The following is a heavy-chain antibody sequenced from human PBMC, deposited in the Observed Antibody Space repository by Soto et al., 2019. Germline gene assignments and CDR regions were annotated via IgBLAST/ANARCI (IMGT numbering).Heavy chain of an antibody. CDR1: GGTLSKYG. J-gene: IGHJ3*02. D-gene: IGHD3-22*01. CDR3: ARDRIEYCESSGHPVFGAFDI. V-gene: IGHV1-69*01. CDR2: IIPIFSTT. Sequence: QVQLVQSGAEVKKPGSAVKVSCKASGGTLSKYGITWVRQAPGQGPEWMGGIIPIFSTTNYAQKFQDRVTITADASTGAAYMELSSLRSEATAVYYCARDRIEYCESSGHPVFGAFDILGQGTVVTVSS.